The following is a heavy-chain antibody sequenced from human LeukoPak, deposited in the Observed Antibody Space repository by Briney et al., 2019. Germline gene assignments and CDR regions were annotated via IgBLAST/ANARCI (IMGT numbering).Heavy chain of an antibody. CDR2: IYYSGST. V-gene: IGHV4-59*12. J-gene: IGHJ4*02. D-gene: IGHD3-9*01. CDR1: GGSITNYY. CDR3: ARGGYDILTGAYYFDY. Sequence: SETLSLTCTVSGGSITNYYWSWIRQPPGKGLEWIGYIYYSGSTKYKSSLKSRVTISVDTSKNQFSLKLSSVTAADTAVYYCARGGYDILTGAYYFDYWGQGTLVTVSS.